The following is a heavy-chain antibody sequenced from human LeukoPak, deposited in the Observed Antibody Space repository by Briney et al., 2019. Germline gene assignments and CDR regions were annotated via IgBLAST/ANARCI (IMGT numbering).Heavy chain of an antibody. D-gene: IGHD2/OR15-2a*01. CDR3: ARLSFNRGYYYYYYMDV. Sequence: SETLSLTCTVSGGSISSYYRSWIRQPPGKGLEWIGYIYYSGSTNYNPSLKSRVTISVDTSKNQFSLKLSSVTAADTAVYYCARLSFNRGYYYYYYMDVWGKGTTVTVSS. J-gene: IGHJ6*03. CDR1: GGSISSYY. CDR2: IYYSGST. V-gene: IGHV4-59*08.